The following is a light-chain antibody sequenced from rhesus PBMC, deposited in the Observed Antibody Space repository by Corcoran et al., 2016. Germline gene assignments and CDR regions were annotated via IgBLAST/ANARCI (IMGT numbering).Light chain of an antibody. Sequence: DIQMTQSPSSLSASVGDTVTITCQASQGISSWLGWYQQKPGKTPKLLIYKASTLQSGVPSRFSGSGSGTGFTLTISSLQPEEFATYYCRQYSSSPYNFGQGTKVESK. V-gene: IGKV1-22*01. J-gene: IGKJ2*01. CDR1: QGISSW. CDR2: KAS. CDR3: RQYSSSPYN.